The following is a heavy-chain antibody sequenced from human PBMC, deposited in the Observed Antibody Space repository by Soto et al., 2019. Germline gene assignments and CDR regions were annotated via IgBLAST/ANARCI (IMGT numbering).Heavy chain of an antibody. CDR2: IHYSGNT. CDR1: GGSISSGDYY. Sequence: SETLSLTCTVSGGSISSGDYYWSWIRHHPGGGLEWIGYIHYSGNTYYDPSLKSRLTMSVDTSKNQFSLNLSSVTAADTAVYYCARTPGGAPADYYFDDWGLGTLVTVSS. V-gene: IGHV4-31*03. D-gene: IGHD4-17*01. CDR3: ARTPGGAPADYYFDD. J-gene: IGHJ4*02.